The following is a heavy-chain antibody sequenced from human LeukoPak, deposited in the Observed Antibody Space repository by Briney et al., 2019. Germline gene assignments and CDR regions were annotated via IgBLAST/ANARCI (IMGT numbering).Heavy chain of an antibody. Sequence: GGSLRLSCAASGFTFSDYYMSWIRQAPGKGLEWVSYISSSGSTIYYADSVKGRFTISRDNAKNSLYLQMNSLRAEDAAVYYWARGGSYYYGSGRDSDYWGQGTLVTVSS. V-gene: IGHV3-11*01. CDR3: ARGGSYYYGSGRDSDY. D-gene: IGHD3-10*01. CDR1: GFTFSDYY. CDR2: ISSSGSTI. J-gene: IGHJ4*02.